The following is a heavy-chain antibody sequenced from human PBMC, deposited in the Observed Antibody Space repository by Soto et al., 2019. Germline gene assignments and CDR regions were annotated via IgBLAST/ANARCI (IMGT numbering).Heavy chain of an antibody. Sequence: SXKVSYTASTGNXLHWVRQAPGQGLEWIGWINPNSGGTHYAEQFQGRVTMTWDTSISTVYMELNSLTSDDTAGYYCAREEATAGKDCFDFWGQGTLGTVSS. CDR3: AREEATAGKDCFDF. J-gene: IGHJ4*02. CDR1: TGNX. D-gene: IGHD6-13*01. V-gene: IGHV1-2*02. CDR2: INPNSGGT.